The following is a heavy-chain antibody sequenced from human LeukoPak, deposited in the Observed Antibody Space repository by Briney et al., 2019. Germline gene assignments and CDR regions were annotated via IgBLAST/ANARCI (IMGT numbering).Heavy chain of an antibody. V-gene: IGHV3-13*01. CDR3: ARAAYSSTWYSRYFDL. D-gene: IGHD6-13*01. CDR2: IGTAGEI. CDR1: GFTFRSYD. J-gene: IGHJ2*01. Sequence: GGSLRLSCAASGFTFRSYDMHWVRQATGKGLEWVSGIGTAGEIYYPGSVKGRFTISRENAKNTMYLKMHSLRAGDTAVYYCARAAYSSTWYSRYFDLWGRGTLVTVSS.